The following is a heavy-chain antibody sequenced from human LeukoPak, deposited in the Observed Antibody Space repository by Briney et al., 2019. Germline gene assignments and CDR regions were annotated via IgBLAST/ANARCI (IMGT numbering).Heavy chain of an antibody. V-gene: IGHV3-53*01. J-gene: IGHJ6*02. D-gene: IGHD1-26*01. CDR1: GFTVSSNY. CDR3: AGVGGTNYYYYGMDV. Sequence: PGGSLRLSCAASGFTVSSNYMSWVRQAPGKGLEWVSVIYSGGSTYYADSVKGRFTISRDNSKNTLYLQMNSLRAEDTAVCYCAGVGGTNYYYYGMDVWGQGTTVTVSS. CDR2: IYSGGST.